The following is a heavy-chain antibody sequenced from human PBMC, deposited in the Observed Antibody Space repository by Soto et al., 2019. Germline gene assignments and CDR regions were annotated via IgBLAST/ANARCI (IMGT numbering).Heavy chain of an antibody. V-gene: IGHV2-5*01. D-gene: IGHD3-3*01. CDR3: AHRREYAFFFDY. Sequence: SCPTLVNPTQTLTLACTFSGFSLSTSGVGVGWIRQPPGKALEWLALIYWNDYKRYSPSLKSRLTITKDTSKSQVVLTMTNMDPVDTATYYCAHRREYAFFFDYWGQGTLVTVSS. CDR1: GFSLSTSGVG. J-gene: IGHJ4*02. CDR2: IYWNDYK.